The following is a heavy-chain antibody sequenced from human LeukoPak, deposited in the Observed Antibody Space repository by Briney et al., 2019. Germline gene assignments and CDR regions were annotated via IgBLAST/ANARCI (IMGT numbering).Heavy chain of an antibody. J-gene: IGHJ3*02. Sequence: ASVKVSCKASGYTFTSYGISWVRQAPGQGLEWMGWISAYNGNTNYAQKLQGRVTMTTDTSTSTAYMELRSLRSDDTAVYYCAASLGPLAAASTFGAFDIWGQGTMVTVSS. CDR1: GYTFTSYG. V-gene: IGHV1-18*01. D-gene: IGHD6-13*01. CDR3: AASLGPLAAASTFGAFDI. CDR2: ISAYNGNT.